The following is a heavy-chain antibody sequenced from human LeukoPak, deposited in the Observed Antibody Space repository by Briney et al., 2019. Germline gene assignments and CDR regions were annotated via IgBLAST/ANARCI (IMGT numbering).Heavy chain of an antibody. CDR1: GFTLSSYG. D-gene: IGHD2-8*01. V-gene: IGHV3-30*02. Sequence: GGSLRLSCAASGFTLSSYGMHWVRQAPGKGLEWVAFIRYDGSNKYYADSVKGRFTISRDNSKNTLYLRMNSLRAEDTAVYYCAKDVSATFDYWGQGTLVTVSS. CDR2: IRYDGSNK. CDR3: AKDVSATFDY. J-gene: IGHJ4*02.